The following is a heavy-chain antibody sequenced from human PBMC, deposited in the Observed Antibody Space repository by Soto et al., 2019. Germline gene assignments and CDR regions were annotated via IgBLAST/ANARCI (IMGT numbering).Heavy chain of an antibody. CDR2: ISGSGGST. CDR3: GNVDSDLEYVRGGYFDY. J-gene: IGHJ4*02. Sequence: GGSLRLSCAASGFTFSSYAMSWVRQAPGKGLEWVSAISGSGGSTYYADSVKGRFTISRDNSKNTLYLQMNSLRAEDTAVYYCGNVDSDLEYVRGGYFDYWGQGTLVTVSS. CDR1: GFTFSSYA. V-gene: IGHV3-23*01. D-gene: IGHD3-3*01.